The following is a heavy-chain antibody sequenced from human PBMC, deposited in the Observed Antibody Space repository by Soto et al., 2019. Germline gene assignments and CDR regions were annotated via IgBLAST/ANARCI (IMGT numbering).Heavy chain of an antibody. D-gene: IGHD3-3*01. CDR1: GYTFTNYG. CDR3: ARVDVLRFLGWLI. J-gene: IGHJ4*02. V-gene: IGHV1-18*04. CDR2: ISAYNGNT. Sequence: SVKVSCKASGYTFTNYGISWVRQAPGQGLEWMGWISAYNGNTNYAQNLQGRITMTTDTSTSTAYPELRSLRSDETAVYYCARVDVLRFLGWLIWGQGTVVAASS.